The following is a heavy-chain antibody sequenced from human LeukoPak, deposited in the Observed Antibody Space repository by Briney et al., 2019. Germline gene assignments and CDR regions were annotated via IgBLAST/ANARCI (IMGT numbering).Heavy chain of an antibody. Sequence: GGSLRLSCAASGFTFSSYSMNWVRQAPGKGLEWVSSISSGSSYIYYADSVKGRFTISRDNAKNSLYLQMNSLRAEDTAVYYCARATGGKMEDAFDIWGQGTMVTVSS. D-gene: IGHD2-15*01. J-gene: IGHJ3*02. V-gene: IGHV3-21*01. CDR1: GFTFSSYS. CDR2: ISSGSSYI. CDR3: ARATGGKMEDAFDI.